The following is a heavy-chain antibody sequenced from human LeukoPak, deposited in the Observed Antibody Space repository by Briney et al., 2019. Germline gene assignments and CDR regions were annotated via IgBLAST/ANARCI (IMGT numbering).Heavy chain of an antibody. CDR3: ARELLAFDY. D-gene: IGHD2-21*01. CDR2: ISSSSSTI. Sequence: GGSLRLSCAASGFTLSSYSMNWVRQAPGKGLEWVSYISSSSSTIYYADSVKGRFTISRDNAKNSLYPQMNSLRDEDTAVYYCARELLAFDYWGQGTLVTVSS. CDR1: GFTLSSYS. V-gene: IGHV3-48*02. J-gene: IGHJ4*02.